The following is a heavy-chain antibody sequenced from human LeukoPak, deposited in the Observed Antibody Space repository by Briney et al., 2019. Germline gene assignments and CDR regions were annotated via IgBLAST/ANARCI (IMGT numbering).Heavy chain of an antibody. CDR3: ARFLRLRFLGAFDI. D-gene: IGHD2/OR15-2a*01. CDR2: IYYSGST. Sequence: SETLSLTCTVSGGSISSYYRSWIRQPPGKGLEWIGYIYYSGSTNYNPSLKSRVTISVDTSKNQFSLKLSSVTTADTAVYYCARFLRLRFLGAFDIWGQGTMVTVSS. J-gene: IGHJ3*02. V-gene: IGHV4-59*01. CDR1: GGSISSYY.